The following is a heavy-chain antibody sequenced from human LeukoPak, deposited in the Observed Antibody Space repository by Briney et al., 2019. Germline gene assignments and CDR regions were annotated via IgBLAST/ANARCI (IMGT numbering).Heavy chain of an antibody. Sequence: SQALSLTCAVSGASFSGDYWSWLRQPPGKGLEWSAEINHSGRSNFNPSLQGRVTISVDTSKNQFSLNLSSVTAADTARYYCARGLYDSGDYYYGIRAYYFDQRGQGTLVTVSS. CDR3: ARGLYDSGDYYYGIRAYYFDQ. J-gene: IGHJ4*02. V-gene: IGHV4-34*01. D-gene: IGHD3-22*01. CDR2: INHSGRS. CDR1: GASFSGDY.